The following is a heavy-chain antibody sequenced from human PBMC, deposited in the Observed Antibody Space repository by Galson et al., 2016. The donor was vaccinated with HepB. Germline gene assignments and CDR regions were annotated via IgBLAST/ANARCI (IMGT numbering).Heavy chain of an antibody. D-gene: IGHD1-14*01. CDR2: LNPDGSLI. CDR1: GLTFSTYW. J-gene: IGHJ4*02. CDR3: VRELRTGL. Sequence: SLRLSCAASGLTFSTYWMYWVRQTPGKGLMCVSRLNPDGSLINYADSVKGRFTISRDNAKSTLYLQMNSLRVEDTAVYYCVRELRTGLWGQGILVTVSS. V-gene: IGHV3-74*01.